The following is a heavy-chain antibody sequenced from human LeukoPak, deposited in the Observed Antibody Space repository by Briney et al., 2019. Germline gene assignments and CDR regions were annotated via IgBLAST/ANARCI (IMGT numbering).Heavy chain of an antibody. J-gene: IGHJ4*02. V-gene: IGHV4-38-2*02. CDR3: ARIYYDFEFDF. CDR1: GYSISSGYY. D-gene: IGHD3-3*01. Sequence: SETLSLTCTVSGYSISSGYYWGWIRQPPGKGLEWIGNIYHSGNTYYNPSLKSRVTISVDTSKNHFSLKLSSVTAADTAIYYCARIYYDFEFDFWGQGTLVTVSS. CDR2: IYHSGNT.